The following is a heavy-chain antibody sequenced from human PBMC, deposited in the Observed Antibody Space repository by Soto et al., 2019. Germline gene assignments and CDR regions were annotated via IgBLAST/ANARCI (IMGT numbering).Heavy chain of an antibody. V-gene: IGHV1-3*04. CDR2: INIGSGNT. D-gene: IGHD3-9*01. CDR1: GYDFSSYA. J-gene: IGHJ6*02. CDR3: ATPRPLLLRYFDWPDAFDI. Sequence: ASVKVSCKASGYDFSSYAMHWVRQAPGQRLEWMGWINIGSGNTEYSQNFQDRITITRDTSSSTVYMELNSLKSEDTAVYYCATPRPLLLRYFDWPDAFDIRAQRTTVTGSS.